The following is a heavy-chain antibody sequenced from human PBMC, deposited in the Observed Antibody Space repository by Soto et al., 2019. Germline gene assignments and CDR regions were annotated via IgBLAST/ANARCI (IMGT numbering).Heavy chain of an antibody. CDR2: IHSDGST. D-gene: IGHD6-19*01. CDR3: ARDASGPFDY. CDR1: GFTVSDS. V-gene: IGHV3-53*01. Sequence: GGSLRLSCSVAGFTVSDSMSWVRQSPGKGLECVSFIHSDGSTHYTDSVRGRFTISRDNSKNTLYLQMDRLRVDDTAVYFCARDASGPFDYWGQGTLVTVSS. J-gene: IGHJ4*02.